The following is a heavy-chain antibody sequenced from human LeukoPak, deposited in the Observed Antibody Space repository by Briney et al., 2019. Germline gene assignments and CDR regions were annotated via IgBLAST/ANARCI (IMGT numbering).Heavy chain of an antibody. V-gene: IGHV3-64*01. J-gene: IGHJ4*02. D-gene: IGHD5-12*01. CDR3: ARDRRGGYSGYDSRGVLEY. CDR2: ISSNGGST. CDR1: GFPFSSYA. Sequence: GGSLRLSCAASGFPFSSYAMHWVRQAPGKGLGYVSAISSNGGSTYYANSVKGRFTISRDISKNTLYLQMGSLRAEDMAVYYCARDRRGGYSGYDSRGVLEYWGQGTLVTVSS.